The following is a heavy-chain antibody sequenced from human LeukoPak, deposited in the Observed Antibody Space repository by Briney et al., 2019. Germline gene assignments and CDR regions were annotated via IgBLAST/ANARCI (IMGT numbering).Heavy chain of an antibody. CDR2: IHHSGST. Sequence: SETLSLTCTVSGGSISSYYWSWVRQPPGKGLEWIGYIHHSGSTNYNPSLKSRVTISVDTSKNQFSLKLSSVTAVDTAVYYCAGLYSSSWSDYWGQGTLVTVSS. CDR3: AGLYSSSWSDY. V-gene: IGHV4-59*08. D-gene: IGHD6-13*01. J-gene: IGHJ4*02. CDR1: GGSISSYY.